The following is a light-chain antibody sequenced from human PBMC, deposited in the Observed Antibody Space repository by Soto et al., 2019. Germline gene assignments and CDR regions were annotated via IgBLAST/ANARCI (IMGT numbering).Light chain of an antibody. CDR2: DDN. V-gene: IGLV1-51*01. J-gene: IGLJ1*01. CDR3: GSWDSSLSAYV. Sequence: VLTQPPSVSAAPGQKVTISCSGSSSNIGGNSVSWYQQLPGTAPKLLTYDDNKRPSGIPDRFSGSKSGTSATLGITGFQTGDEADYYCGSWDSSLSAYVFGTGTKVTV. CDR1: SSNIGGNS.